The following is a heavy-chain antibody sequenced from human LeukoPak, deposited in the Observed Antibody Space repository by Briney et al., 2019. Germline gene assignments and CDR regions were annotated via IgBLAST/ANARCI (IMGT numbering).Heavy chain of an antibody. Sequence: SETLSLTRSVLGGSLSLYYWSWIREPPGKGLELIGYIFYSGGTRYNPSLKSRVTMSVATYAQQFSLWLTTVTAADTAVYYCGRHRSAMATFDSWGQGILVTVSS. CDR3: GRHRSAMATFDS. D-gene: IGHD5-18*01. V-gene: IGHV4-59*08. CDR1: GGSLSLYY. J-gene: IGHJ4*02. CDR2: IFYSGGT.